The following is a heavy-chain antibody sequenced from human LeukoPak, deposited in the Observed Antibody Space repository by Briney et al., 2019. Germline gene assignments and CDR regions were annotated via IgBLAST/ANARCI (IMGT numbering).Heavy chain of an antibody. V-gene: IGHV3-74*01. J-gene: IGHJ5*02. D-gene: IGHD2-15*01. CDR2: IIGDGSTT. CDR3: TRRVSATRWFDP. Sequence: GGSLRLSCAASGFTFSDYWMHWVRQAPGKGLEWVSRIIGDGSTTIYADSVKGRFTISRDNAENTMYLQMNSLRVEDTAVYYCTRRVSATRWFDPWGLGTLVTVSS. CDR1: GFTFSDYW.